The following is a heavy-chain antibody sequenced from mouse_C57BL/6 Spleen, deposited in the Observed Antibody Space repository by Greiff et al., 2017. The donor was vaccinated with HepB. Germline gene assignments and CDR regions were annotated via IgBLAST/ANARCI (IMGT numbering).Heavy chain of an antibody. J-gene: IGHJ3*01. Sequence: VKDRFTITRDDSESMLYLQMNNLKTEDTAMYYCERPYYGYDGFAYWGQGTLVTVSA. V-gene: IGHV10-1*01. CDR3: ERPYYGYDGFAY. D-gene: IGHD2-9*01.